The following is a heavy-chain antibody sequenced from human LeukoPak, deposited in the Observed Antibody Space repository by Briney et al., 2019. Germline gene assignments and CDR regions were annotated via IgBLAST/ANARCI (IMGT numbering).Heavy chain of an antibody. Sequence: GGSLRLSCAASGFTFSNAWMSWVRQAPGKGLEWVGRIKSKTDGGTTDYAAPVKGRFTISRDDSKNTLYLQMNSLKTEDTAVYYCTTDQGYDFWSGYYSPFDYWGQGTLVTVSS. V-gene: IGHV3-15*01. CDR3: TTDQGYDFWSGYYSPFDY. J-gene: IGHJ4*02. CDR2: IKSKTDGGTT. D-gene: IGHD3-3*01. CDR1: GFTFSNAW.